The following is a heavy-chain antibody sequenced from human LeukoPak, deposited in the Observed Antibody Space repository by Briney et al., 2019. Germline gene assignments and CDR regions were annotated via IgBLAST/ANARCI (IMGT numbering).Heavy chain of an antibody. J-gene: IGHJ3*02. D-gene: IGHD6-19*01. Sequence: PGGSLRLSCVGSGFTFNTYNMNWVRQAPGKGLEWVSSISSSSIYIHYGDSVKGRFTISRDNSKNTLYLQMNSLRAEDTAIYYCAKEISGWGTFDIWGQGTMVTVSS. CDR1: GFTFNTYN. CDR3: AKEISGWGTFDI. V-gene: IGHV3-21*04. CDR2: ISSSSIYI.